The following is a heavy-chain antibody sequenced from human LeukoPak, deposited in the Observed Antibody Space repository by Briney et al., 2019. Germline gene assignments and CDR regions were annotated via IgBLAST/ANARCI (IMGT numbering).Heavy chain of an antibody. CDR3: ARYSLDPFDY. CDR2: ISSSSGYI. V-gene: IGHV3-21*01. D-gene: IGHD3-16*01. Sequence: GGSLRLSCAASGFTFSSYSMNWVRQAPGKGLEWVSSISSSSGYIYYADSVKGRFTISRDNAKNSLYLQMNSLKAEDTAVYYCARYSLDPFDYWGQGTLVTVSS. J-gene: IGHJ4*02. CDR1: GFTFSSYS.